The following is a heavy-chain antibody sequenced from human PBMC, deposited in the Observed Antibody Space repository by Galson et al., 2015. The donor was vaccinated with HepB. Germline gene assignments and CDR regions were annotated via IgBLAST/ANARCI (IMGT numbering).Heavy chain of an antibody. CDR3: ARDTLDSSGYYDRLKY. CDR1: GFTFSSYS. V-gene: IGHV3-21*05. Sequence: SLRLSCAASGFTFSSYSMNWVRQAPGKGLEWVSYISSSSSYIYYADSVKGRFTISRDNAKNSLYLQMNSLRAEDTAVYYCARDTLDSSGYYDRLKYWGQGTLVTVSS. D-gene: IGHD3-22*01. J-gene: IGHJ4*02. CDR2: ISSSSSYI.